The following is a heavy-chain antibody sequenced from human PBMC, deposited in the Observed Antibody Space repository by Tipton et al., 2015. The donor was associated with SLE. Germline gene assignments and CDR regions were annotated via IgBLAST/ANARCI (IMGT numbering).Heavy chain of an antibody. CDR1: GDSISSSSYY. V-gene: IGHV4-39*07. CDR3: ASDWAGSEGTAEGAFDI. D-gene: IGHD6-25*01. Sequence: TLSLTCTVSGDSISSSSYYWGWIRQPPGKGLEWIGGISYSGSTNYNPSLKSRVTISVDTSKNQFSLRLSSVTAADTAVYYCASDWAGSEGTAEGAFDIWGHATRVTVSS. CDR2: ISYSGST. J-gene: IGHJ3*02.